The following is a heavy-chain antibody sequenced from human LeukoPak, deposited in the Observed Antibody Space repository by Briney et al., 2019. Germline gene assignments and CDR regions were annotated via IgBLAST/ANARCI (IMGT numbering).Heavy chain of an antibody. D-gene: IGHD5-12*01. V-gene: IGHV3-15*01. CDR1: GFTFSGFA. Sequence: GGSLRLSCAASGFTFSGFAMSWVRQAPGKGLEWVGRITSKTDGGTTDYVAPVQGRFTISRDDSKNTLYLQMNSLKTEDTAVYYCTTDGDDIVTDEFDYWGQGTLVTVSS. CDR2: ITSKTDGGTT. J-gene: IGHJ4*02. CDR3: TTDGDDIVTDEFDY.